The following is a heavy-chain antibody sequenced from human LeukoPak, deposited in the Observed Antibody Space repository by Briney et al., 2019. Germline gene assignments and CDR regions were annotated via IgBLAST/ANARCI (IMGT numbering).Heavy chain of an antibody. V-gene: IGHV1-2*02. CDR1: GYTFTGYY. CDR3: AKDRDGWGWELRVILDY. CDR2: INPNSGDT. J-gene: IGHJ4*02. Sequence: GASVKVSCKASGYTFTGYYMHWVRQAPGQGFEWMGWINPNSGDTNYAQKFQGRVTMTRDTSISTAYMELSSLRSDDTAVYYCAKDRDGWGWELRVILDYWGQGTLVTVSS. D-gene: IGHD1-26*01.